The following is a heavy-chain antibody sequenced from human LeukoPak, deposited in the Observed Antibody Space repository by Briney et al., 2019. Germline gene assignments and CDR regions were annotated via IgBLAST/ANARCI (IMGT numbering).Heavy chain of an antibody. Sequence: GGSLRLSCAASGMRFSDFSMSWMRQAPGKGPEWISFISSNGNIKRSADCAIGLFKISWDNDKNSLYLHMDSLRVEDTSTYYGASGGGSFNFWGPGTAVTVSS. CDR2: ISSNGNIK. CDR3: ASGGGSFNF. V-gene: IGHV3-11*01. J-gene: IGHJ4*02. CDR1: GMRFSDFS. D-gene: IGHD1-14*01.